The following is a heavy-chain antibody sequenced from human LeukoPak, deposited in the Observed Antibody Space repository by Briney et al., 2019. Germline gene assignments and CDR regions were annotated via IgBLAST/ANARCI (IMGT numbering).Heavy chain of an antibody. CDR1: GFTFSSYG. J-gene: IGHJ4*02. V-gene: IGHV3-30*03. Sequence: GGSLRLSCAASGFTFSSYGMHWVRQAPGKGLGWVGVISYDESNKYYADSVKGRFTISRDNSKNTLYLQMNSLRVDDTAVYYCARDVISRQMITLGLGFWGQGTLVTVSS. CDR2: ISYDESNK. CDR3: ARDVISRQMITLGLGF. D-gene: IGHD1-20*01.